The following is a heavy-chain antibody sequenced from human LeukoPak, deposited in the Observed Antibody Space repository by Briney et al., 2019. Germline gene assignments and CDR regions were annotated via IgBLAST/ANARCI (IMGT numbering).Heavy chain of an antibody. CDR2: ISSSSSYI. CDR3: ARVRAVAGQGNWFDP. CDR1: GFTFSSYS. J-gene: IGHJ5*02. V-gene: IGHV3-21*01. D-gene: IGHD6-19*01. Sequence: PGGSLRLSCAASGFTFSSYSMNWVRQAPGKGLEWVSSISSSSSYIYYADSVKGRFTISRDNAKSSLYLKMNSLRAEDTAVYYCARVRAVAGQGNWFDPWGQGTLVTVSS.